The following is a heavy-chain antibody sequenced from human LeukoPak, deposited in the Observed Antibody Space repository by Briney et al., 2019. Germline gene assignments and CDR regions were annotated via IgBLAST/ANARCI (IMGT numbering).Heavy chain of an antibody. D-gene: IGHD3-10*01. V-gene: IGHV3-23*01. J-gene: IGHJ4*02. Sequence: PGGSLRLSCAASGFTFSSYGMHWVRQAPGKGLEWVSAISGSGGSTYYADSVKGRFTISRDNSKNTLYLQMNSLRAEDTAVYYCARTYGSGRLYYFDYWGQGTLVTVSS. CDR3: ARTYGSGRLYYFDY. CDR2: ISGSGGST. CDR1: GFTFSSYG.